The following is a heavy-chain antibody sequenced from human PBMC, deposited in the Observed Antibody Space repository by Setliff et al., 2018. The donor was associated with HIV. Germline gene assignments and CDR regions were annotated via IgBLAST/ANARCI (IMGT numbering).Heavy chain of an antibody. CDR1: GPSLSTGHH. D-gene: IGHD4-17*01. J-gene: IGHJ4*02. CDR3: ARDPHDYGDLPRCFDY. Sequence: SETLSLTCSVSGPSLSTGHHWGWIRQTPEKGLEWIGSSSDSGYTHYNPSLKSRVTISVDTSREQFSLKLTSVTAADTAVYYCARDPHDYGDLPRCFDYWGQGALVTVSS. CDR2: SSDSGYT. V-gene: IGHV4-38-2*02.